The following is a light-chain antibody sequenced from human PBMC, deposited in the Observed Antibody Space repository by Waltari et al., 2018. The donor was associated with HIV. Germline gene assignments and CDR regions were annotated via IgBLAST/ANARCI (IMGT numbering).Light chain of an antibody. CDR2: DVS. J-gene: IGLJ2*01. CDR3: CSYAGSDTFVL. V-gene: IGLV2-11*01. Sequence: QSALTQPRSVSGSPGQSVTISCTGTSSDVGGYDYVSWYQQHPGEAPKLIIYDVSKRPSGVPARCSGSKSGNTASLTISWLQAEDEADYYCCSYAGSDTFVLFGGGTKVTVL. CDR1: SSDVGGYDY.